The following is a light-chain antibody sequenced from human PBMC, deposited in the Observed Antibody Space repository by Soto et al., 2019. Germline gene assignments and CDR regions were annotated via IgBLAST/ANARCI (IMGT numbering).Light chain of an antibody. CDR1: QGILTY. V-gene: IGKV1-27*01. J-gene: IGKJ1*01. CDR3: QKYDSAPWT. CDR2: AAS. Sequence: IQMIQSPSSLSASVGDRVTITCRASQGILTYLAWYQQKPGQAPELLIQAASTLQPGVPSRFSGSGSGTEFTLTINSLQPEDVATYYCQKYDSAPWTFGQGTKVDIK.